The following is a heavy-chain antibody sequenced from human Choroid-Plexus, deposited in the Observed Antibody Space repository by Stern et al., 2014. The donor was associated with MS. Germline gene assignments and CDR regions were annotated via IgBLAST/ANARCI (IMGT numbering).Heavy chain of an antibody. CDR2: INPNTGGP. CDR1: GYIFTGYY. CDR3: ARDQRGITIFGVVTDYYYLGMDV. V-gene: IGHV1-2*02. D-gene: IGHD3-3*01. Sequence: MQLVESGAEVKKPGASVKVSCKTSGYIFTGYYIHWVRQAPGQGLEWLAWINPNTGGPKYAQKFQGRVTMSRDPSISTAYVELSSLTSDDTAVYYCARDQRGITIFGVVTDYYYLGMDVWGQGTTVTVSS. J-gene: IGHJ6*02.